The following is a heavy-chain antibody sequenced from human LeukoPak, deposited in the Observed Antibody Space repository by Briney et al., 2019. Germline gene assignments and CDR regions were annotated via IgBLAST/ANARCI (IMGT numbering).Heavy chain of an antibody. CDR1: GGSISSSSYY. Sequence: SETLSLTCTVSGGSISSSSYYWGWIRQPPGKGLEWIGSIYYSGSTYYNPSLKSRVTISVDTSKNQFSLKLSSVTAADTAVYYCARQGVVGRGFVVVPAAPFDYWGQGTLVTVSS. J-gene: IGHJ4*02. D-gene: IGHD2-2*01. V-gene: IGHV4-39*01. CDR3: ARQGVVGRGFVVVPAAPFDY. CDR2: IYYSGST.